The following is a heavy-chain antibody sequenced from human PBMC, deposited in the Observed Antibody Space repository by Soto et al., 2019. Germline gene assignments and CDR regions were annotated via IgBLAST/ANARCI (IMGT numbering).Heavy chain of an antibody. CDR2: IYPGDSDT. Sequence: GESLKISCKGSGYSFTSYWIGWVRQMPGKGLEWMGIIYPGDSDTRYSPSFQGQVTISADKSISTAYPQWSSLKASDTAMYYCARQEIAAAGTWGQFDPWGQGTLVTVS. CDR1: GYSFTSYW. J-gene: IGHJ5*02. V-gene: IGHV5-51*01. CDR3: ARQEIAAAGTWGQFDP. D-gene: IGHD6-13*01.